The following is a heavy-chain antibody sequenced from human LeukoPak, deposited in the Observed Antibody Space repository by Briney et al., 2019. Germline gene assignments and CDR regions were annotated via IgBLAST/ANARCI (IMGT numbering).Heavy chain of an antibody. D-gene: IGHD2-21*01. V-gene: IGHV4-31*03. CDR3: ARDGGDYYLDV. Sequence: SETLSLTCTVSGGSISSSGYHWTWIRQHPGKGLDWIGYIYYSGSTHYSPSLKSRITISVDTSKNQFSLRLTSVTAADTAVYYCARDGGDYYLDVWGKGTTVTVSS. CDR2: IYYSGST. J-gene: IGHJ6*03. CDR1: GGSISSSGYH.